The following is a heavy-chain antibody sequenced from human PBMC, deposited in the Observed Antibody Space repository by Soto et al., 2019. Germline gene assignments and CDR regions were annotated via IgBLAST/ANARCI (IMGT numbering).Heavy chain of an antibody. Sequence: GGSLSLSCAASGFTFSSYWMSWVRQAPGKGLEWVANVKQDGSEKYYVDSVKGRFTISRDNAKNSLYLQMNSLRAEDTAVYYCARDRGGYSYCSTYYYYGMDVWGQGTTVTVSS. V-gene: IGHV3-7*05. D-gene: IGHD5-18*01. CDR2: VKQDGSEK. CDR3: ARDRGGYSYCSTYYYYGMDV. J-gene: IGHJ6*02. CDR1: GFTFSSYW.